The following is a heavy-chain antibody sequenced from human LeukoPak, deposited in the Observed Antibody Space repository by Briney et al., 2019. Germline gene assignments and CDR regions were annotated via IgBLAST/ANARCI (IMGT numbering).Heavy chain of an antibody. CDR2: SGNKAGSYTA. CDR1: GFSLSDHY. J-gene: IGHJ3*01. V-gene: IGHV3-72*01. Sequence: QPGGSLRLSYAASGFSLSDHYIDWVRQAPGKGLEWVGRSGNKAGSYTAEYAASVKGRFTISRDDSKNSLYLQMNTLTTEDTAVYHCTRGYSGVSVYAFDVWGQGTMVTVSS. D-gene: IGHD1-26*01. CDR3: TRGYSGVSVYAFDV.